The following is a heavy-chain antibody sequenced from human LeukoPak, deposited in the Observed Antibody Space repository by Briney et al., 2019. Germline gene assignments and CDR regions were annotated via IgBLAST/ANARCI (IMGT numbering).Heavy chain of an antibody. Sequence: SETLSLTCTVSGGSISSYYWSWIRQPPGKGLEYIGYIYYSGNTNSNPSLNSRVTISVDTSKNQFSLKLNSVTAADSAVYYCARCGAQLNWSDPWGQGTLVTVSS. CDR2: IYYSGNT. J-gene: IGHJ5*02. CDR3: ARCGAQLNWSDP. CDR1: GGSISSYY. V-gene: IGHV4-59*08. D-gene: IGHD2-2*01.